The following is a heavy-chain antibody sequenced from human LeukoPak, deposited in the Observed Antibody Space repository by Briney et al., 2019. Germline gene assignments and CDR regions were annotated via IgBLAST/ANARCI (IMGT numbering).Heavy chain of an antibody. J-gene: IGHJ4*02. D-gene: IGHD4-17*01. CDR2: ISSGSSYI. Sequence: GGSLRLSCAASGFTFSSYSMNWVRQAPGKGLEWVSSISSGSSYIYYADSVKGRFTISRDNAKNSLYLQMNSLRAEDTAVYYCARHRGTVTTDFDYWGQGTLVTVSS. CDR1: GFTFSSYS. CDR3: ARHRGTVTTDFDY. V-gene: IGHV3-21*01.